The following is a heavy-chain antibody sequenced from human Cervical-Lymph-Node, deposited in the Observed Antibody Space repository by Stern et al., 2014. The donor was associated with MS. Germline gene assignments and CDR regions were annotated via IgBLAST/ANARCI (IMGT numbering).Heavy chain of an antibody. V-gene: IGHV1-46*01. J-gene: IGHJ4*02. CDR1: GYTFTNYY. CDR2: INPNGSVT. CDR3: TRAVGGVGRE. D-gene: IGHD3-16*01. Sequence: QLVQSGPEVKKPGASVMVSCKTSGYTFTNYYIHWVRQAPGQGLEWMGIINPNGSVTASAQKFQGRLTMTRDTSTTTVYMRLITLTSEDTAMYYCTRAVGGVGREWGQGTLVFVSA.